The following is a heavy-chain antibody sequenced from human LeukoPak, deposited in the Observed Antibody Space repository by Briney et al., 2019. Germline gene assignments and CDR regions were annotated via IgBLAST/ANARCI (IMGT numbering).Heavy chain of an antibody. CDR3: ARARNYYDSRGLSFLDY. CDR2: IWEDGSNI. Sequence: GGSLRLSCAPSGNSFCSHGLHWVRQAPGKGLECVAVIWEDGSNIYYADSVKGRFTNSRDNSKNTLYQQMNSLRAEDTALYYCARARNYYDSRGLSFLDYWGQGTLVSVSS. V-gene: IGHV3-33*01. D-gene: IGHD3-22*01. CDR1: GNSFCSHG. J-gene: IGHJ4*02.